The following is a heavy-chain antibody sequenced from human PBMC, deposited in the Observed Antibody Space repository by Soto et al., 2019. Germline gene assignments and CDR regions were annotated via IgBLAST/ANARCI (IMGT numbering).Heavy chain of an antibody. CDR1: GYTFTSYG. V-gene: IGHV1-18*01. CDR3: ARGGGDYVCGSYRFDY. CDR2: ISAYNGNT. D-gene: IGHD3-16*01. J-gene: IGHJ4*02. Sequence: QVQLVQSGAEVKKPGASVKVSCKASGYTFTSYGISWVRQAPGQGRAWMGWISAYNGNTNYAQKLQGRVTMTTDTSTSTDYKELRSLRSDDTAVYYCARGGGDYVCGSYRFDYLGQGTLVTVSS.